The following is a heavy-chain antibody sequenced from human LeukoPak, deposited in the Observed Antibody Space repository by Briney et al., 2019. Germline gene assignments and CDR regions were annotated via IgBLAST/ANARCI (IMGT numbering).Heavy chain of an antibody. CDR3: ARGLVRVTHFEN. J-gene: IGHJ4*02. V-gene: IGHV4-59*01. D-gene: IGHD6-6*01. CDR2: IHYTGST. Sequence: PSETLSLTCTVSGGSISSSYWSWIRQPPGKGLEWIGFIHYTGSTNYNPSLKSRVTISVDTSKNQFSLQLTSVTAADTAVYYCARGLVRVTHFENWGQGTLVTVSS. CDR1: GGSISSSY.